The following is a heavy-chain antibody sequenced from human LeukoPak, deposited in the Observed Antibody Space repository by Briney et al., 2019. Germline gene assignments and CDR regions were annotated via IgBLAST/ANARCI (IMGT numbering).Heavy chain of an antibody. V-gene: IGHV4-59*08. CDR2: AHYSGNT. J-gene: IGHJ4*02. Sequence: SETLSLTCTDSDDSISNFYWSWIRQSPEKGLEWIGFAHYSGNTYYNPSLTSRVTMSLDTSENQFSLKLTSMTAADSAVYYCARRQRSSWYFDYWGQGTQVTVSS. CDR1: DDSISNFY. CDR3: ARRQRSSWYFDY. D-gene: IGHD6-13*01.